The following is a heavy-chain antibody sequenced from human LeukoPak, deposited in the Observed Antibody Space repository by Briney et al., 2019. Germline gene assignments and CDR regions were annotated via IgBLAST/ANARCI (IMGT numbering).Heavy chain of an antibody. CDR1: GGSFTDYY. CDR2: IHHRAGA. V-gene: IGHV4-34*01. CDR3: ARGPVRDDGLTGISYYFGLDV. Sequence: SETLSLTCVVYGGSFTDYYWSWIRHLPGKGLEWIGEIHHRAGANYNPSLWGRVTISADTSKNQFPLHLTSVTAADTATFYCARGPVRDDGLTGISYYFGLDVWGQGTTVTVSS. D-gene: IGHD2-21*02. J-gene: IGHJ6*02.